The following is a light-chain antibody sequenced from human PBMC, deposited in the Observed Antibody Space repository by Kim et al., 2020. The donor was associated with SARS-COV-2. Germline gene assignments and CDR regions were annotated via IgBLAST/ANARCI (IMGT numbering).Light chain of an antibody. V-gene: IGKV1-5*01. Sequence: GDRVTISCRASQSINTWLAWYQQKPGKAPNLLIYDASILESGVPARFSGSGSGTHFTLTISSLQPDDFAAYYCQEYKSDSWTFGQGTKVDIK. CDR2: DAS. J-gene: IGKJ1*01. CDR3: QEYKSDSWT. CDR1: QSINTW.